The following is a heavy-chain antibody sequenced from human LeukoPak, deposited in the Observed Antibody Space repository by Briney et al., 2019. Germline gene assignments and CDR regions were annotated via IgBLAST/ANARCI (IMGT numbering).Heavy chain of an antibody. Sequence: GGSLRLSCAASGFTFSTYWMTWVRQAPGKGLEWVANMKQDGSEKYYVDSVKGRFTISRDNAKNSLYLQMNSLRAEDTAVYYCARSVAAAGPGYYYYYYMDVWGKGTTVTISS. D-gene: IGHD6-13*01. CDR2: MKQDGSEK. CDR3: ARSVAAAGPGYYYYYYMDV. J-gene: IGHJ6*03. CDR1: GFTFSTYW. V-gene: IGHV3-7*01.